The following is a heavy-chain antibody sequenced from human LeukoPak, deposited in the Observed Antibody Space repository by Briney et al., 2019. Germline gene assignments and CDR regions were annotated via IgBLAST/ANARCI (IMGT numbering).Heavy chain of an antibody. CDR2: ISGGGST. D-gene: IGHD1-26*01. V-gene: IGHV3-23*01. CDR3: AKGGKWDVTPFDY. J-gene: IGHJ4*02. Sequence: GGSLRLSCAASGFTFTSYSMNWVRQAPGKGLEWVSTISGGGSTYYADSVKGRFTISGDNSKNTLYLQVNSLRAEDTAVYYCAKGGKWDVTPFDYWGQGTLVTVSS. CDR1: GFTFTSYS.